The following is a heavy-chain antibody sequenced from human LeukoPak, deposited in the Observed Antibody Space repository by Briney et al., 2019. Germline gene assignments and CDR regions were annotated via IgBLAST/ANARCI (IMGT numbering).Heavy chain of an antibody. CDR2: ISSSGATR. CDR3: AKDTSYSSGGLFDY. CDR1: GFRFNAYY. J-gene: IGHJ4*02. D-gene: IGHD6-19*01. V-gene: IGHV3-11*01. Sequence: GGSLRLSCAASGFRFNAYYMAWIRQAPGKGLEWISYISSSGATRYYTDSVKGRFTISRDNAKNSLYLQMNSLRAEDTALYYCAKDTSYSSGGLFDYWGQGTLVTVSS.